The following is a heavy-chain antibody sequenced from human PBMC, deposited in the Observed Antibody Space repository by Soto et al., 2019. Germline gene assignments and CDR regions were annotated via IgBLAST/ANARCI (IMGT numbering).Heavy chain of an antibody. CDR3: ARVGWFRGAYNWYFDL. V-gene: IGHV1-69*06. D-gene: IGHD2-15*01. Sequence: QVQLVQSGAEVKKPGASVKVSCKASGGTFSSYAISWVRQAAGQGLEWMGGIIPMFGTSNYAKKFQGRVTITADKATSTAYMEVSSLRSEDTAVYYCARVGWFRGAYNWYFDLWGRGTLVTVSS. J-gene: IGHJ2*01. CDR2: IIPMFGTS. CDR1: GGTFSSYA.